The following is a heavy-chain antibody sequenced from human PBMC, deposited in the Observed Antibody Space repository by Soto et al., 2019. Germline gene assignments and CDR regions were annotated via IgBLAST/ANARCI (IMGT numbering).Heavy chain of an antibody. CDR3: AEVIRVGYSSGWYPDFDY. J-gene: IGHJ4*02. V-gene: IGHV3-30*18. D-gene: IGHD6-19*01. CDR2: ISYDGSNK. Sequence: GGSLRLSCAASGFTFSSYGMHWVRQAPGKGLEWVAVISYDGSNKYYADSVKGRFTISRDNSKNTLYLQMNSLRAEDTAVYYCAEVIRVGYSSGWYPDFDYWGQGTLVTVSS. CDR1: GFTFSSYG.